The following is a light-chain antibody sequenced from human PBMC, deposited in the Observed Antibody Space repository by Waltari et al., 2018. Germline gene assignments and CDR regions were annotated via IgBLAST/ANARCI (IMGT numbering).Light chain of an antibody. CDR3: QQSSERPVT. CDR2: DAS. J-gene: IGKJ4*01. CDR1: QRISRN. Sequence: PGERATLSCRASQRISRNLGWYQQKLGQAPRLLIYDASNRATGIPARFSGSGSGTDFTLTISSLEPEDFAVYYCQQSSERPVTFGGGTKVEIK. V-gene: IGKV3-11*01.